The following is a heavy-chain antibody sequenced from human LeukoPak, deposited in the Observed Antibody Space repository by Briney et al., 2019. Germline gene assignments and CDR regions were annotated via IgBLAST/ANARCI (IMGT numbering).Heavy chain of an antibody. Sequence: SETLSLTCTVSGGSIRSYYWSWIRQPPGKGLEWIGYIYYSGNTNYNPSLRSRITISVDMSKNQFSLKLSPVTAADTAVYYCARAPPYCSGGSCYFDYWGQGTLVTVSS. CDR3: ARAPPYCSGGSCYFDY. D-gene: IGHD2-15*01. V-gene: IGHV4-59*01. CDR1: GGSIRSYY. J-gene: IGHJ4*02. CDR2: IYYSGNT.